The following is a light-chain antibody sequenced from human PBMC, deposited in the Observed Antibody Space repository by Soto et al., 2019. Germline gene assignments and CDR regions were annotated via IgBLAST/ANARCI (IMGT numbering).Light chain of an antibody. CDR1: QSVSSN. CDR2: GAS. CDR3: QQYNNWPWT. V-gene: IGKV3-15*01. J-gene: IGKJ1*01. Sequence: EIVMTQSPATLSVSPGERATLSCRASQSVSSNLAWYQQKPGQAPRLLIYGASTRATDIPARFSGRGSGTEFTLTISSLQSEDLAVYYCQQYNNWPWTFGQGTKVEIK.